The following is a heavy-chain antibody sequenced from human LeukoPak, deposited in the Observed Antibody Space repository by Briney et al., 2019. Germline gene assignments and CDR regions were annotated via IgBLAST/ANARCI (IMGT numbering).Heavy chain of an antibody. Sequence: GGSLRLSCAASGFTFSSYAMSWVRQAPGKGLEWVSAISGSGGSTSYADSVKGRFTISRDNFKNTLYLQVNSLIDEDASVYHCAMARVILRYFDWVVDYWGQGTMVTVSS. D-gene: IGHD3-9*01. V-gene: IGHV3-23*01. J-gene: IGHJ4*02. CDR1: GFTFSSYA. CDR2: ISGSGGST. CDR3: AMARVILRYFDWVVDY.